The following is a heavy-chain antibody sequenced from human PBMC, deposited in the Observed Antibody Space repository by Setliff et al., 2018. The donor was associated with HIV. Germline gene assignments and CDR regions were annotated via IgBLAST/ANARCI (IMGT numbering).Heavy chain of an antibody. CDR3: AKDRRMVRGPHEV. Sequence: ETLSLTCAVYGGPLSGYFWSWIRQSPGKGLEWIGEISFSGTTNYNPSLKSRVIISIDTSKEWFSLQLTSVTRADTATYYCAKDRRMVRGPHEVWGQGTLVTVSS. D-gene: IGHD3-10*01. CDR2: ISFSGTT. J-gene: IGHJ4*02. V-gene: IGHV4-34*01. CDR1: GGPLSGYF.